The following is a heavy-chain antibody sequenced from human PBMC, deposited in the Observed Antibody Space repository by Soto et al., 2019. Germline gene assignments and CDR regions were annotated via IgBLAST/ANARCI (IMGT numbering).Heavy chain of an antibody. Sequence: GGSLRLSCAASGFTFSSYAMHWVRQAPGKGLEWVAVISYDGSNKYYADSVKGRFTISRDNSKNTLYLQMNSLRAEDTAVDSCARADFPQRGTPYDFDYWGQGTLVTVSS. CDR2: ISYDGSNK. J-gene: IGHJ4*02. CDR1: GFTFSSYA. CDR3: ARADFPQRGTPYDFDY. V-gene: IGHV3-30*04. D-gene: IGHD3-3*01.